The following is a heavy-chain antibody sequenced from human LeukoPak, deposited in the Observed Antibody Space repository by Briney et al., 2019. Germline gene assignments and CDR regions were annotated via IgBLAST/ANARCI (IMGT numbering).Heavy chain of an antibody. J-gene: IGHJ4*02. D-gene: IGHD6-13*01. CDR3: ASWEQQLVYFDY. CDR1: GFTFDDHG. V-gene: IGHV3-20*04. Sequence: PGGSLRLPCAAFGFTFDDHGMSWVRQAPGKGLEWVSGINWNGGSTGYADSVKGRFTISRDNAKNSLYLQMNSLRAEDTALYYCASWEQQLVYFDYWGQGTLVTVSS. CDR2: INWNGGST.